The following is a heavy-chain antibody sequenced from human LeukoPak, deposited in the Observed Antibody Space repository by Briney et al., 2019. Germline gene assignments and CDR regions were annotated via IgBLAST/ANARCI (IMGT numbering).Heavy chain of an antibody. Sequence: GGSLRLSCAASGFTFSSYAMSWVRQAPGKGLEWVSAISGSGGSTYYADSVKGRFTISRDNSKNTLYLQMNSLRAEDTAVYYYAKEGLMVYAASEIDYWGQGTLVTVSS. J-gene: IGHJ4*02. D-gene: IGHD2-8*01. CDR3: AKEGLMVYAASEIDY. CDR1: GFTFSSYA. CDR2: ISGSGGST. V-gene: IGHV3-23*01.